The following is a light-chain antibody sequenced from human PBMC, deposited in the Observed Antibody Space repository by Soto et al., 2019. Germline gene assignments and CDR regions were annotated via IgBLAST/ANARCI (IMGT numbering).Light chain of an antibody. CDR3: GTWDTSLSARGV. Sequence: QSVLTQPPSVSAAPGQKVTISCSGSSSNIGNNYVSWYQHLPRTAPKLLIYDNNKRPSGIPDRFSGYKSGTSATLGITGLQTGNEADYYCGTWDTSLSARGVFGGGTKVTVL. CDR1: SSNIGNNY. V-gene: IGLV1-51*01. CDR2: DNN. J-gene: IGLJ2*01.